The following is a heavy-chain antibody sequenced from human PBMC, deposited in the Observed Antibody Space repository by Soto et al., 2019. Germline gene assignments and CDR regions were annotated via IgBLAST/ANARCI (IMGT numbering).Heavy chain of an antibody. Sequence: QVQLQQWGAGLLKPSETLSLTCAVYGGSFSGYYWSWIRQPPGKGLEWIGEINHSGSTNYNPSLKSRVTISVDTSKNQFSLKLSSVTAADTAVYYCARGGVVPAATNWFDPWGQGTLVTVSS. CDR1: GGSFSGYY. CDR3: ARGGVVPAATNWFDP. CDR2: INHSGST. V-gene: IGHV4-34*01. J-gene: IGHJ5*02. D-gene: IGHD2-2*01.